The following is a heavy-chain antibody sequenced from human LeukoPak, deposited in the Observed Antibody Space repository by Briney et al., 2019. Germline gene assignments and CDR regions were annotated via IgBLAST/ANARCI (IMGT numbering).Heavy chain of an antibody. CDR2: MNPNSGNT. Sequence: ASVKVSCKASGYTFTSYDINWVRQATGQGLEWMGWMNPNSGNTGYAQKFQGRVTMTRDTSISTAYMELSSVRSEDTAVYYCARVDYYGSGSSYGNWFDPWGQGTLVTVSS. CDR3: ARVDYYGSGSSYGNWFDP. J-gene: IGHJ5*02. CDR1: GYTFTSYD. V-gene: IGHV1-8*01. D-gene: IGHD3-10*01.